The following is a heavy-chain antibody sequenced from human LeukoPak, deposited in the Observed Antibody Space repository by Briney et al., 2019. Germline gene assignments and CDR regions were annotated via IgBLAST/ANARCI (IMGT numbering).Heavy chain of an antibody. Sequence: GGSLRLSCAASGFTFSSFWMHWVRQAPGKGLVWVSHTNSDGSTTDYADSVRGRFTISRDNAKNTLYLHMNSLTVEDTAVYYCAIRGHYGDNYYYYYGMDVWGQGTTVTVSS. V-gene: IGHV3-74*01. D-gene: IGHD4-17*01. J-gene: IGHJ6*02. CDR2: TNSDGSTT. CDR1: GFTFSSFW. CDR3: AIRGHYGDNYYYYYGMDV.